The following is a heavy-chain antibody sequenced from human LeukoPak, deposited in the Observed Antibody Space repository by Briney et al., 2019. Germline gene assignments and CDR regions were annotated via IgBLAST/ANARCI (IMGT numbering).Heavy chain of an antibody. CDR1: GLTLSIND. V-gene: IGHV3-66*01. CDR2: IYSGGST. J-gene: IGHJ4*02. CDR3: ARAWGAY. Sequence: GGSLRLSWDASGLTLSINDMSCVRQAPGKGLEWVSVIYSGGSTYYADSVKGRFTISRDNSKNTLYLQMNSLRAEDTAVYNCARAWGAYWGQGTLVTVSS. D-gene: IGHD4/OR15-4a*01.